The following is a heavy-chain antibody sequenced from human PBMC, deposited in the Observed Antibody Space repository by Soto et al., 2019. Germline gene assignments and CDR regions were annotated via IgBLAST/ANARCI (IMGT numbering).Heavy chain of an antibody. CDR3: ANAYVYHFEHSNYYRDAFDI. Sequence: PGESLKISCKASGYSFSFYWIGWVRQMPGKGLEWMAIMYPDDSDIRYSPSFEAHVTISADKSTSTAFLQWSSLKASDTAMYYCANAYVYHFEHSNYYRDAFDIWGQGTLVTVSS. J-gene: IGHJ3*02. D-gene: IGHD3-22*01. V-gene: IGHV5-51*01. CDR1: GYSFSFYW. CDR2: MYPDDSDI.